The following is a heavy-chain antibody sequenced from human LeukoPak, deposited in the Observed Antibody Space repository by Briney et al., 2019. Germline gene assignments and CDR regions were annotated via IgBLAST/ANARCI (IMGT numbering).Heavy chain of an antibody. V-gene: IGHV4-59*01. CDR2: IYHSGST. CDR3: ARGYYGAVTFDY. CDR1: GXSISNFY. J-gene: IGHJ4*02. D-gene: IGHD3-3*01. Sequence: PSETLSLTCTVSGXSISNFYWSWIRQPPGKGREWIGYIYHSGSTSYNLSLKSRVTVSVDTSKNQFSLKLTSVTAADTAVYYCARGYYGAVTFDYWGQGTLVTVSS.